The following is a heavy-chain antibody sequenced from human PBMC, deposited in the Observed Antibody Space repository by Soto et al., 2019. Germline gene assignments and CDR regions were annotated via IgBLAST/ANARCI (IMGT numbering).Heavy chain of an antibody. CDR3: ERGVVAAGLDN. D-gene: IGHD2-2*01. CDR1: GFTFSNYD. J-gene: IGHJ4*02. CDR2: IGTAVDT. Sequence: PGGSLRLSCAASGFTFSNYDMHWVRQATGKGLEWVSAIGTAVDTYYPDSVKGRFTISRENAKNSLYLQMNSLRAGDTAVYYCERGVVAAGLDNWGQGTLVTVSS. V-gene: IGHV3-13*01.